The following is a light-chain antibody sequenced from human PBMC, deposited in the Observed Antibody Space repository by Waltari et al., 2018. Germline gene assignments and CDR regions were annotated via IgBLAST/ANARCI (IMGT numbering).Light chain of an antibody. CDR2: GAS. V-gene: IGKV3-20*01. J-gene: IGKJ3*01. CDR1: QSVSSSS. Sequence: LSCRASQSVSSSSLAWYQQKPGQALRLLIYGASSRATGIPDRFSGSESGTDFTLTISRLEPEDFAVYYCQQYGSSPFTFGPGTKVDIK. CDR3: QQYGSSPFT.